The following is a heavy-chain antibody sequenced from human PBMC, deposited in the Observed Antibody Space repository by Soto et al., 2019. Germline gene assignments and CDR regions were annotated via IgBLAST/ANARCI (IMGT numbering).Heavy chain of an antibody. V-gene: IGHV3-66*01. D-gene: IGHD3-22*01. CDR2: IYSGGST. Sequence: GGSLRLSCAASGFAVSSNFMSWVRQAPGKGLEWVSVIYSGGSTYYADSVKGRFTISRDNSEDTLYLQMNSLRAEDTAIYYCARATMIGLLSSWGQGTLVTVSS. CDR1: GFAVSSNF. CDR3: ARATMIGLLSS. J-gene: IGHJ5*02.